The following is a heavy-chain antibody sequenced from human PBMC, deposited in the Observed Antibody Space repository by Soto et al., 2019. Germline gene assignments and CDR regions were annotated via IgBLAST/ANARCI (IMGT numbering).Heavy chain of an antibody. CDR2: IIPICGTA. D-gene: IGHD5-18*01. CDR1: GGTFSSYA. Sequence: QVQLVQSGAEVKKPGSSVKVSCKASGGTFSSYAISWVRQAPGQGLEWMGGIIPICGTANYAQKFQGRVTITADESTSTAYMELSSLRSEDTAVYYCAKPEGYSYGNDYYYYGMDVWGQGTTVTVSS. V-gene: IGHV1-69*01. CDR3: AKPEGYSYGNDYYYYGMDV. J-gene: IGHJ6*02.